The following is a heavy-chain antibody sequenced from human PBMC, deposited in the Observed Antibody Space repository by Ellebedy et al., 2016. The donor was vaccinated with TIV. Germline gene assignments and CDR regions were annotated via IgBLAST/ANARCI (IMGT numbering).Heavy chain of an antibody. V-gene: IGHV3-23*01. CDR2: ISGSGIST. D-gene: IGHD6-19*01. J-gene: IGHJ3*02. Sequence: GGSLRLSCAASGFTFSNYAMSWVRQAPGKGLEWVSAISGSGISTYYADSVKGRFTISRDNFKNTLSLQMNSLRAEDTAVYYCAKDHVIPVPGTGAFDIWGLGTMVTVSS. CDR1: GFTFSNYA. CDR3: AKDHVIPVPGTGAFDI.